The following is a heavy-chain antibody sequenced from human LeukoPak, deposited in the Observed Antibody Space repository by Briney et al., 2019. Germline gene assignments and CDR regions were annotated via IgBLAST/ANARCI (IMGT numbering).Heavy chain of an antibody. CDR1: GFTFSTYA. CDR3: AKEVLGGYSYGYGFAN. Sequence: GGSLRLSCAAPGFTFSTYAMYWVRQAPGKGLEWVSGISASGGSTYYADSVKGRFTVSRDNPKNTLYLQMNSLRAEDTALYYCAKEVLGGYSYGYGFANWGQGTLVTVSS. D-gene: IGHD5-18*01. V-gene: IGHV3-23*01. CDR2: ISASGGST. J-gene: IGHJ4*02.